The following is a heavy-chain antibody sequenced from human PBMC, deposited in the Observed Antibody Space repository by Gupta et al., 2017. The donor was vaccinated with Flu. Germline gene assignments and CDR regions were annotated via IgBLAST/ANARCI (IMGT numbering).Heavy chain of an antibody. Sequence: FSSYGMHGGRQAPGKGLEWVAVIWYDGSNKYYADSVKGRFTISRDNSKNTLYLQMNSLRAEDTAVYYCARGAYSSSWHFDYWGQGTLVTVSS. CDR2: IWYDGSNK. CDR3: ARGAYSSSWHFDY. CDR1: FSSYG. J-gene: IGHJ4*02. V-gene: IGHV3-33*01. D-gene: IGHD6-13*01.